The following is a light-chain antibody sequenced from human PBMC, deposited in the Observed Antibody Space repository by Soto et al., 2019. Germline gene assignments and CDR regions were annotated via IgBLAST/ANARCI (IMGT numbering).Light chain of an antibody. Sequence: QSVLTQPASVSGSPGQSITISCTGTSSDVGGYNFVSWYQQHPGKAPKLMIYDVTNRPSGVSNRFSGSKSGNTAPLTISGLQAEDEADYYCLSYSSSTSPYVLGTGTKVTVL. J-gene: IGLJ1*01. CDR3: LSYSSSTSPYV. V-gene: IGLV2-14*01. CDR2: DVT. CDR1: SSDVGGYNF.